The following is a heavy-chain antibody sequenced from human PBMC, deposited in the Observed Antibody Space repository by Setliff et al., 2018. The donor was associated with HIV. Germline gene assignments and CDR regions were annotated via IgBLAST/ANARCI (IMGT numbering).Heavy chain of an antibody. Sequence: ASVKVSCKASGYTFSNYGISWLRQAPGQGLEWMGWINPNSGGTNYAQKFQGRVTMTRDTSISTAYMELSRLRSDDTAVYYCARAGPYDILTGYYIYYFDYWGQGTLVTVSS. CDR2: INPNSGGT. J-gene: IGHJ4*02. V-gene: IGHV1-2*02. CDR3: ARAGPYDILTGYYIYYFDY. D-gene: IGHD3-9*01. CDR1: GYTFSNYG.